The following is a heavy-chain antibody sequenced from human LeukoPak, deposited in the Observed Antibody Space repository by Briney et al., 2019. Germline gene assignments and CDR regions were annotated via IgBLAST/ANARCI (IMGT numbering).Heavy chain of an antibody. V-gene: IGHV4-34*01. CDR2: INHSGST. CDR1: GGSFSGYY. Sequence: KPSETLSLTCAVYGGSFSGYYWSWIRQPPGKGLEWIGEINHSGSTNYNPSLKSRVTISVDTSKNQFSLKLSSVTAADTAVYYCASASGSYWPWGQGNLVTVSS. CDR3: ASASGSYWP. J-gene: IGHJ4*02. D-gene: IGHD1-26*01.